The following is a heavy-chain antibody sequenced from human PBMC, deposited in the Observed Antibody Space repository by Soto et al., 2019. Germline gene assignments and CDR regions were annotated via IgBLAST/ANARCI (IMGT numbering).Heavy chain of an antibody. CDR1: GDSVTNYF. V-gene: IGHV4-59*02. D-gene: IGHD2-8*01. CDR3: ARDPGYCTNGVCPIFDF. CDR2: MYHGGRT. Sequence: SETLALTCPVSGDSVTNYFWSWMRQPPGKGLEWVGHMYHGGRTNYSPSLKSRVTMSLDSSRNQFSLNLSSVTAADTAVYFCARDPGYCTNGVCPIFDFWGQGLLVPVSS. J-gene: IGHJ4*02.